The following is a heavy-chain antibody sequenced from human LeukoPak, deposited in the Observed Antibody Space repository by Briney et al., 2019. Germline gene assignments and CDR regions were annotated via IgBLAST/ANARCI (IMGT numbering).Heavy chain of an antibody. V-gene: IGHV4-31*03. Sequence: SQTLSLTCTVSGGSISSGGYYWRWIRQHPGKALEWIGYIYYTGSTYYNPSLKSRVTISVDTSENQFSLKLSSVTAADTAVYYCARADYGGSYFDFWGQGTLVTVSS. D-gene: IGHD4-23*01. CDR3: ARADYGGSYFDF. CDR2: IYYTGST. J-gene: IGHJ4*02. CDR1: GGSISSGGYY.